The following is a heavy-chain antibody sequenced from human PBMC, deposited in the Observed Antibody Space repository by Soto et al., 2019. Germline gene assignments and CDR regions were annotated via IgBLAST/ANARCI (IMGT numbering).Heavy chain of an antibody. CDR2: ISSTTGTI. V-gene: IGHV3-11*01. D-gene: IGHD3-16*01. J-gene: IGHJ6*02. Sequence: QVQLVESGGGLVRPGGSLRLSCAASGFTFGDYYMTWIRQAPGKGLEWVSYISSTTGTIYYADSVRGRFTISRDNAKNSLYLQMNSLRADDTAVYYCARVGQDYYYGMDVWGQGTTVTVSS. CDR1: GFTFGDYY. CDR3: ARVGQDYYYGMDV.